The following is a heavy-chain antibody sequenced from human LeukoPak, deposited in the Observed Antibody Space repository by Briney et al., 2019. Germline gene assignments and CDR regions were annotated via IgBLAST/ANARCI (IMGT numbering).Heavy chain of an antibody. V-gene: IGHV1-18*01. J-gene: IGHJ1*01. Sequence: ASVKVSCKASGYTFTSYAMNWVRQAPGQGLEWMGWISAYNGNTNYTQKLQGRVTMTTDTSTSTAYMDLRSLRSDDTAMYYCARDKARGAEYFQHWGQGTLVTVSS. CDR1: GYTFTSYA. CDR3: ARDKARGAEYFQH. CDR2: ISAYNGNT.